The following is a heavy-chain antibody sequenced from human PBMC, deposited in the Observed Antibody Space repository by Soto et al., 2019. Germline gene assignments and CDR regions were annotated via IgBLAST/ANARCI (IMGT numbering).Heavy chain of an antibody. CDR3: ARDSSGCYSHWFDP. J-gene: IGHJ5*02. CDR2: IYYSGST. Sequence: QVQLQESGPGLVKPSETLSLTCTVSGGSISSYYWSWIRQPPGKGLEWIGYIYYSGSTNYNPSLKRRITIPVDTSKTQFPLKLSVVTAADTAVYYCARDSSGCYSHWFDPWGQGTLVPVSS. V-gene: IGHV4-59*08. CDR1: GGSISSYY. D-gene: IGHD6-19*01.